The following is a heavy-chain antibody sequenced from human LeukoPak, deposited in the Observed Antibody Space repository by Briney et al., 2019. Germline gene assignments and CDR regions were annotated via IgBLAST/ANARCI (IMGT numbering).Heavy chain of an antibody. CDR3: ARDRDGGADL. J-gene: IGHJ1*01. D-gene: IGHD2-21*02. V-gene: IGHV3-7*01. Sequence: PGGSIRLSCVASGFIFNGNWMSWVRQAPGKGLEWVANINQDGSKKYSIASVKGRFTISRDNAQNSLYLQMNGLRAEDTAMYYCARDRDGGADLWGQGTLVTVSS. CDR1: GFIFNGNW. CDR2: INQDGSKK.